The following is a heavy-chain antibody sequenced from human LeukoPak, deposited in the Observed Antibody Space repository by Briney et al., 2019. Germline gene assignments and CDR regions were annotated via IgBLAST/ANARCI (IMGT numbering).Heavy chain of an antibody. D-gene: IGHD3-10*01. CDR1: GFTFSSYD. V-gene: IGHV3-23*01. CDR2: IHAGGDNT. CDR3: AKGMVRGVILKGFDY. J-gene: IGHJ4*02. Sequence: GTLRLSCAASGFTFSSYDMSWVRQAPGKGLEWVSGIHAGGDNTYYADSVKGRFTISRDNSKNTLYLQMNSLRAEDTAVYYCAKGMVRGVILKGFDYWGQGTLVTVSS.